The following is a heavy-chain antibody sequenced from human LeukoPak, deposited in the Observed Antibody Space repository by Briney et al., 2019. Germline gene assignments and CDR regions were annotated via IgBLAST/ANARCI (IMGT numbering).Heavy chain of an antibody. CDR3: AKESPDFDY. CDR1: GFTFSSYA. J-gene: IGHJ4*02. CDR2: ISGSGDST. Sequence: GESLKISCAASGFTFSSYAMSWVRQAPGKGLEWASVISGSGDSTYYADSVKGRFTISRDNSKNTLHLQMNSLRVEDTAVYYCAKESPDFDYWGQGTLVTVSS. V-gene: IGHV3-23*01.